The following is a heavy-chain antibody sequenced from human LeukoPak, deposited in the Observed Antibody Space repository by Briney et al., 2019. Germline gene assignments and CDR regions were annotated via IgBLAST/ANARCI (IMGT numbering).Heavy chain of an antibody. CDR3: AKDLTDHSSSWYSGY. Sequence: ASVKVSCKASGYTFTGYYMHWVRQAPGQGLEWMGWINPNSGDTNYAQKFQGRVTMTRDTSISTAYMELSRLRSDDTAVYYCAKDLTDHSSSWYSGYWGQGTLVTVSS. D-gene: IGHD6-13*01. CDR1: GYTFTGYY. V-gene: IGHV1-2*02. J-gene: IGHJ4*02. CDR2: INPNSGDT.